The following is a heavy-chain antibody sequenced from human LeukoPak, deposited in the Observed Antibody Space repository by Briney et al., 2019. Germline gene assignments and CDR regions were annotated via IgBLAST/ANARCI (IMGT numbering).Heavy chain of an antibody. V-gene: IGHV1-46*01. CDR3: ARDGGTPAFDY. CDR2: INPSGGST. Sequence: GASVEVSCKASGYIFTSHYMHWVRQAPGQGLEWMGMINPSGGSTSYAQKFQGRVTITADESTSTAYMELSSLRSEDTAVYYCARDGGTPAFDYWGQGTLVTVSS. J-gene: IGHJ4*02. CDR1: GYIFTSHY. D-gene: IGHD3-16*01.